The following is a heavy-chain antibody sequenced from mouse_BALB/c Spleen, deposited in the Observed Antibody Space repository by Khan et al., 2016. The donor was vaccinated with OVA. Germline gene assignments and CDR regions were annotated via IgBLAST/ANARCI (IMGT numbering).Heavy chain of an antibody. CDR2: ISNLAYSI. CDR1: GFIFSDYG. V-gene: IGHV5-15*02. J-gene: IGHJ4*01. Sequence: EVGLVESGGGLVQPGGSRKLSCAASGFIFSDYGMAWVRQAPGKGPEWVAFISNLAYSIYYADTVTGRFTISRENAKNTLYLEMSSLRSEDTAMYYCARSWAMDYWGQGTSVTVSS. CDR3: ARSWAMDY.